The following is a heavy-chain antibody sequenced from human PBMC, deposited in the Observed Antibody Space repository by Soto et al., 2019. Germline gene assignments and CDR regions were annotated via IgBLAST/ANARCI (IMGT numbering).Heavy chain of an antibody. J-gene: IGHJ3*02. CDR2: IYYSGST. CDR3: ASPGGVGYCSGGSCSDAFDI. CDR1: GGSISSSSYY. Sequence: SETLSLTCTVSGGSISSSSYYWGWIRQPPGKGLEWIGSIYYSGSTYYNPSLKSRVTISVDTSKNQFSLKLSSVTAADTAVYYCASPGGVGYCSGGSCSDAFDIWGQGTMVTVS. V-gene: IGHV4-39*01. D-gene: IGHD2-15*01.